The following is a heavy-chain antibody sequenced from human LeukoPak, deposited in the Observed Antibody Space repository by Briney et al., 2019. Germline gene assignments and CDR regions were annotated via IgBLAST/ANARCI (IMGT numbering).Heavy chain of an antibody. J-gene: IGHJ4*02. CDR1: GFTFSSYA. CDR3: ARTPPARLALDY. D-gene: IGHD6-19*01. Sequence: GGSLRLSCAASGFTFSSYAMHWVRQAPGKGLGWVAVISYDGSNKYYADSVKGRFTISRDNSKNTLYLQMNSLRAEDTAVYYCARTPPARLALDYWGQGTLVTVSS. CDR2: ISYDGSNK. V-gene: IGHV3-30*01.